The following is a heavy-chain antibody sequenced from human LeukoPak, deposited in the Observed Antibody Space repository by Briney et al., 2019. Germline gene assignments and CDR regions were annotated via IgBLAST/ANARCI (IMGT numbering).Heavy chain of an antibody. Sequence: ASVKVSCKASGYTFTSYAMNWVRQAPGQGLEWMGVINPGGSWTSYAQKFQGRVTMTRDMSTSTAYMELSSLRSEDTAVYYCARDFTVDAFDIWGQGTMVTVSS. V-gene: IGHV1-46*01. CDR1: GYTFTSYA. D-gene: IGHD4-11*01. CDR2: INPGGSWT. CDR3: ARDFTVDAFDI. J-gene: IGHJ3*02.